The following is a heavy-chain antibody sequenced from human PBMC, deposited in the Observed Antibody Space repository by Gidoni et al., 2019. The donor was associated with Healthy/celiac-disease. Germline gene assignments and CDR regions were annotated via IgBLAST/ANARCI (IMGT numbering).Heavy chain of an antibody. CDR3: TRDSIVVVPAARGDV. Sequence: EVQLVESGGGLVQPGRSLRLSCTASGFTFGDYAMSWVRQAPGKGLEWVGFIRSKAYGGTTEYAASVKGRFTISRDDSKSIAYLQMNSLKTEDTAVYYCTRDSIVVVPAARGDVWGQGTTVTVSS. D-gene: IGHD2-2*01. CDR1: GFTFGDYA. CDR2: IRSKAYGGTT. V-gene: IGHV3-49*04. J-gene: IGHJ6*02.